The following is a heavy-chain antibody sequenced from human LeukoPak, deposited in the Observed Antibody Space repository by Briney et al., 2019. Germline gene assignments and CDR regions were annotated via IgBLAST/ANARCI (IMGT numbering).Heavy chain of an antibody. CDR1: GFPFSSYA. V-gene: IGHV3-23*01. CDR2: ISGSGGST. D-gene: IGHD2-2*02. CDR3: AKDNFAAIPPNWFDP. J-gene: IGHJ5*02. Sequence: PGGSLRLSCAASGFPFSSYAMSWVRQAPGKGLEWVSAISGSGGSTYYADSVKGRFTISRDNSKNTLYLQMNSLRAEDTAVYYCAKDNFAAIPPNWFDPWGQGTLVTVSS.